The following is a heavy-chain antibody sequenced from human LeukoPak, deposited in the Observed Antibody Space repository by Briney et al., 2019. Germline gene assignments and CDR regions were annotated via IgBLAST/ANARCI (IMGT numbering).Heavy chain of an antibody. J-gene: IGHJ4*02. D-gene: IGHD6-6*01. CDR3: AKGFSSYTSSSAGADY. V-gene: IGHV3-23*01. Sequence: PGGSLRLSCAASGFTFSSYAMTWVRQAPGKGLEWVSAISGSGTTTSYADSVKGRFTISRDNSKNTLFLQMNSLRAEDTALYYCAKGFSSYTSSSAGADYWGQGTLSPSPQ. CDR2: ISGSGTTT. CDR1: GFTFSSYA.